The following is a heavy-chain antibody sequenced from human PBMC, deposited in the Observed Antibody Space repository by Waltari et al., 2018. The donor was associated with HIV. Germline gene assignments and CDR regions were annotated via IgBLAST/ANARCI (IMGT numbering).Heavy chain of an antibody. CDR2: IIPILGIA. CDR3: ARGRDSGYLSLRNDSVDY. CDR1: GGTFSSYT. V-gene: IGHV1-69*02. D-gene: IGHD3-22*01. Sequence: QVQLVQSGAEVKKPGSSVKVSCKASGGTFSSYTISWVRQAPGHGLEWMGRIIPILGIANYGQKFQGRVTMTADKSTSTAYMELGSLRAEDTDVYYCARGRDSGYLSLRNDSVDYWGQGTLVTVSS. J-gene: IGHJ4*02.